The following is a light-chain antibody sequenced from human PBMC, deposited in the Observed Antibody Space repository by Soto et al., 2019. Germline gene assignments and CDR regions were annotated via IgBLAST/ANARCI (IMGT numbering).Light chain of an antibody. V-gene: IGLV2-8*01. CDR2: EVS. CDR1: NSDVGAYNY. CDR3: SSYGGSNNLV. Sequence: QSALTQPPSASGSPGQSVTISCTGTNSDVGAYNYVSWYQQHPGKVPKLMIYEVSKRPSGVPDRFSGSKSGNTASLLVSGLQAEDEADYYCSSYGGSNNLVFGGGTKLTVL. J-gene: IGLJ2*01.